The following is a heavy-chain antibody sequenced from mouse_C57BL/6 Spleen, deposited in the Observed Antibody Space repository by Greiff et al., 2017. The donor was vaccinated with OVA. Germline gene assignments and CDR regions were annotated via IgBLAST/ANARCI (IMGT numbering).Heavy chain of an antibody. CDR1: GYTFTDYE. CDR2: IDPATGGT. Sequence: VQLQQSGAELVRPGASVTLSCKASGYTFTDYEMHWVKQTPVHGLEWIGAIDPATGGTAYNQKFTGKAILTADKPTSTAYMEHRSLTSEDSAVYYCTAYGSSYVLYWYFGVWGTGTTVSFAS. V-gene: IGHV1-15*01. CDR3: TAYGSSYVLYWYFGV. J-gene: IGHJ1*03. D-gene: IGHD1-1*01.